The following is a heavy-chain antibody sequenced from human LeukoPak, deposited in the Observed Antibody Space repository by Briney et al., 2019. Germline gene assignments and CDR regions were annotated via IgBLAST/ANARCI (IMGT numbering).Heavy chain of an antibody. Sequence: GGSLRLSCAASGFTFSNYAIHWVRQAPGKGLEWVTVISYDGTYKYYADSVKGRFTISRDNSKNTLYLQMNSLRAEDTAVYYCAKGWVLLRYFDWLSRLLPARPYYGMDVWGQGTTVTVSS. CDR2: ISYDGTYK. J-gene: IGHJ6*02. D-gene: IGHD3-9*01. CDR1: GFTFSNYA. CDR3: AKGWVLLRYFDWLSRLLPARPYYGMDV. V-gene: IGHV3-30*04.